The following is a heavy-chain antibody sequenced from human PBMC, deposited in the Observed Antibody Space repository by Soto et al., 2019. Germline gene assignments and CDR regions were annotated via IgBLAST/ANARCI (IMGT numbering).Heavy chain of an antibody. J-gene: IGHJ6*02. CDR3: ARDASGLHYYDSSGYHRASYGMDV. V-gene: IGHV4-30-2*05. D-gene: IGHD3-22*01. Sequence: LSLTCAVSGGSISSGGYSWSWIRQPPGKGLEWIGYIYHSGSTYYNPSLKSRVTISVDTSKNQFSLKLSSVTAADTAVYYCARDASGLHYYDSSGYHRASYGMDVWGQGTTVTVSS. CDR1: GGSISSGGYS. CDR2: IYHSGST.